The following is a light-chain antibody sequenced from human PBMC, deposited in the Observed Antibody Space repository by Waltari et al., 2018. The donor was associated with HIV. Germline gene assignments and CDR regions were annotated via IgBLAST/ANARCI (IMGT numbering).Light chain of an antibody. Sequence: DIQLTQSPSSLSASAGDTVTITCRASQDINSQLGWYHHSYSQLAWYQHKPGKVPNLLIYAASTLQSGVPSRFSGSGSGTNFTLTISSLQPEDVATYYCQKYNNAPYTFGQGTKLEIK. CDR1: QDINSQ. CDR2: AAS. J-gene: IGKJ2*01. V-gene: IGKV1-27*01. CDR3: QKYNNAPYT.